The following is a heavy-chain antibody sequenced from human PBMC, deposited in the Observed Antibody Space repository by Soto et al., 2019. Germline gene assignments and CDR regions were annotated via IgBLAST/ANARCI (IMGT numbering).Heavy chain of an antibody. J-gene: IGHJ4*02. CDR3: ARVYSGSYSDS. CDR2: IFHSGST. D-gene: IGHD1-26*01. V-gene: IGHV4-4*02. Sequence: QVQLQESGPGLVKPSGTLSLTCAVSGASIRSNNRWSWVRQSPGKGLEWIGEIFHSGSTNYNPSLQTRLTISLDKSKNQFSLKLSSVTAADTAVYYCARVYSGSYSDSWGRGTLVTVSS. CDR1: GASIRSNNR.